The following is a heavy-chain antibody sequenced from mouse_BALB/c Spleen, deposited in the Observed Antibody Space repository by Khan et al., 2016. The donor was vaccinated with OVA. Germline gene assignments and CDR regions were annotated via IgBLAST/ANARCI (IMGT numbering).Heavy chain of an antibody. J-gene: IGHJ2*01. CDR1: GYSITTDYA. D-gene: IGHD1-1*01. CDR2: ISYNGNT. V-gene: IGHV3-2*02. Sequence: EVELVESGPGLVKPSQSLSLTCTVTGYSITTDYAWNWIRQFPGNKLEWMGFISYNGNTKYNPSLKSRISITRGTSKNQFFLQLKSVTTEDTARYYCARVYGGDFDYWGQGTTLTVSS. CDR3: ARVYGGDFDY.